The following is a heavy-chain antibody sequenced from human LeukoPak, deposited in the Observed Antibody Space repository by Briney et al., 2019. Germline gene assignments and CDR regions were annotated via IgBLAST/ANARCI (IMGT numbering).Heavy chain of an antibody. CDR1: GFTFSSYS. J-gene: IGHJ3*02. CDR2: ISSSSSYI. V-gene: IGHV3-21*01. Sequence: GGSLRLSCAASGFTFSSYSMNWVRQAPGKGLEWVSSISSSSSYIYYADSVKGRFTISRDDAKNSLYLQVNSLRAEDTAVYYCARDRHKGQVHAFDIWGQGTMVTVSS. CDR3: ARDRHKGQVHAFDI.